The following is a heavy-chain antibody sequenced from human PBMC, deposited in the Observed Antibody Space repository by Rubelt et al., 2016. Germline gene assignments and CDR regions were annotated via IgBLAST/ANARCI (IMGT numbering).Heavy chain of an antibody. D-gene: IGHD4-17*01. CDR1: GGSISGSSYY. Sequence: QQHLQESGPGLVKPSETLSLTCIVSGGSISGSSYYWGWIRQPPGKGLEWIASIFSSGSTSYSPSLKSRVTISVDTSKNQFSLKLKSVTAADTAVYYCARRRTVPQNWFDPWGQGTLVTVSS. V-gene: IGHV4-39*01. J-gene: IGHJ5*02. CDR3: ARRRTVPQNWFDP. CDR2: IFSSGST.